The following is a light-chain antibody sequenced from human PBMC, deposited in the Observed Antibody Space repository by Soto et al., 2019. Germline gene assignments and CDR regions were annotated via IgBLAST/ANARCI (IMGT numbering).Light chain of an antibody. CDR1: QSIGSTN. J-gene: IGKJ1*01. CDR3: QEYGSSRT. Sequence: EIVVTHSPGTLSLSPGERATLSCRASQSIGSTNLAWYQQKPGQAPRLLIYGASTRATGIPDRFSGSGSGTDFTLSISRLEPEDFAVYYCQEYGSSRTFGQGTKVDIK. CDR2: GAS. V-gene: IGKV3-20*01.